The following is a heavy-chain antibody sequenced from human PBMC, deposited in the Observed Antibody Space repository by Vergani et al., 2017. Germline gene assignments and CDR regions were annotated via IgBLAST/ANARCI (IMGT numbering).Heavy chain of an antibody. D-gene: IGHD2-8*01. V-gene: IGHV3-33*08. Sequence: EQLVESGGGVVQFGTSVRISCAASGFSFSSYNMHWVRQAPGKGLEWVAVIWFDRGNKYHADSVKGRFTIYRDNFKNTLDLQMHSLLDEDTAIYYCARDGRHCNNGVCYGDSYLDLWGRGTLVTVSS. CDR2: IWFDRGNK. CDR1: GFSFSSYN. CDR3: ARDGRHCNNGVCYGDSYLDL. J-gene: IGHJ2*01.